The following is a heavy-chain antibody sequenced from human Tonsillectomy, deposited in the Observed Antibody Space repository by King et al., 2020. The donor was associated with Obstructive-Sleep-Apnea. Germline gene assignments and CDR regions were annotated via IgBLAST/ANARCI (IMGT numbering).Heavy chain of an antibody. CDR2: IDPRDSES. D-gene: IGHD3-10*01. CDR1: GDRSASYW. J-gene: IGHJ4*02. V-gene: IGHV5-10-1*01. CDR3: ASPQEGSCDFDH. Sequence: QLVQSGAEVKKPGESLRISCKDSGDRSASYWIRWVRQMPGKGLEWMGRIDPRDSESNYSPSFQGHVTISVDTSINTAYLQWSRLKASDTAMYYCASPQEGSCDFDHWGQGTLVTVSS.